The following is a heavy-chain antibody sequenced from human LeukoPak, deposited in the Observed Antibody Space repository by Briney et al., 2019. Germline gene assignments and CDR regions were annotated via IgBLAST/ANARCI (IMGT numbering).Heavy chain of an antibody. D-gene: IGHD3-22*01. CDR1: GGSFSGYY. V-gene: IGHV4-34*01. J-gene: IGHJ3*02. CDR3: ARAYYYDSSGQYPNAFDI. Sequence: SETLSLTCAVYGGSFSGYYWSWIRQPPGKGLEWIGEINHSGSTNYNPSLKSRVTISVDTSKNQFSLKLSSVTAADTAVYYCARAYYYDSSGQYPNAFDIWGQGTMVTVSS. CDR2: INHSGST.